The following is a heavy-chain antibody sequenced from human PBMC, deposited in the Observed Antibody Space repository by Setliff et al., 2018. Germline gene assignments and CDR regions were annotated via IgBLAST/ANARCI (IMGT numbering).Heavy chain of an antibody. Sequence: GGSLRLSCAASGFTFSSYSMNWVRQAPGKGLEWVSYISSSSSTIYYADSVKGRFTISRDNAKNTLYLQLNSLRAEDTAVYYCALGSSLDYWGRGTLVTVSS. J-gene: IGHJ4*02. CDR2: ISSSSSTI. D-gene: IGHD3-10*01. CDR1: GFTFSSYS. V-gene: IGHV3-48*01. CDR3: ALGSSLDY.